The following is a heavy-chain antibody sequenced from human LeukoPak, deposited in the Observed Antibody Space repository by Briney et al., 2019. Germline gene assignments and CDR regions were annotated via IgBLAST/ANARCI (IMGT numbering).Heavy chain of an antibody. CDR1: GYTFTSYG. CDR2: NSAYNGNT. V-gene: IGHV1-18*01. J-gene: IGHJ4*02. D-gene: IGHD4-11*01. CDR3: ARGADQYDYSNYRTDY. Sequence: ASVKVSCKASGYTFTSYGISWVRQAPGQGLEWMGWNSAYNGNTNYAQKLQGRVTMTTDTSTSTAYMELRSLRSDDTAVYYCARGADQYDYSNYRTDYWGQGTLVTVSS.